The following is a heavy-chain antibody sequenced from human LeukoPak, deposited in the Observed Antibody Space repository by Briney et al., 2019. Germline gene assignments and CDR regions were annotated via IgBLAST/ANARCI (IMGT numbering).Heavy chain of an antibody. CDR2: ISAYNGNT. J-gene: IGHJ4*02. Sequence: ASVKVSCKVSGYTLTELSMHWVRQAPGQGLEWMGWISAYNGNTNYAQKLQGRVTMTTDTSTSTAYMELRSLRSDDTAVYYCARDWSFCSSTSCYQDYWGQGTLVTVSS. CDR3: ARDWSFCSSTSCYQDY. D-gene: IGHD2-2*01. V-gene: IGHV1-18*01. CDR1: GYTLTELS.